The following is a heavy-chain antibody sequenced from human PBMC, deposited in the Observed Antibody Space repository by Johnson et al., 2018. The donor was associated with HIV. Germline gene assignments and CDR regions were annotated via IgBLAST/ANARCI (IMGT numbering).Heavy chain of an antibody. CDR2: IYSKTDGGTT. CDR1: RFTFSTYG. D-gene: IGHD1-7*01. CDR3: TTDQVGRNYGGKYHI. Sequence: EVQLVESGGGVVQPGGSLRLSCAASRFTFSTYGMHWVRQAPGKGLEWVGRIYSKTDGGTTEYAAPVKGRFTISRDDSKNTLYLQMNSLKSEDTAVYYCTTDQVGRNYGGKYHIWGQGTMVTVSS. V-gene: IGHV3-15*01. J-gene: IGHJ3*02.